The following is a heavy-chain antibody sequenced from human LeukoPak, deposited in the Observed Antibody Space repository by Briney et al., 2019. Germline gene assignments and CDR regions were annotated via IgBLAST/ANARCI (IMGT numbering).Heavy chain of an antibody. V-gene: IGHV4-34*01. J-gene: IGHJ4*02. CDR2: INHSGST. CDR1: GGSFSGYY. CDR3: ARAGYGFPSRGEHDY. D-gene: IGHD5-18*01. Sequence: PSETLSLTCAVYGGSFSGYYWSWIRQPPGKGLEWIGEINHSGSTNYNPSLKSRVTISVDTSKNQFSPKLSSVTAADTAVYYCARAGYGFPSRGEHDYWGQGTLVTVSS.